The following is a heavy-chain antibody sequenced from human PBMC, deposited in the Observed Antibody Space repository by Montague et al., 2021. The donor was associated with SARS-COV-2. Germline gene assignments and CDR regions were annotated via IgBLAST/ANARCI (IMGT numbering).Heavy chain of an antibody. J-gene: IGHJ5*02. Sequence: SLRLACAASGFTVSSNYMSWVRQAPGKGLEWVSVIYSGGSTYYADSVKGRFTISRDNSKNTLYLQMNSPRAEDTAVYYCARDKAGPTGGGWFDPWGQGTLVTVSS. D-gene: IGHD1-26*01. CDR3: ARDKAGPTGGGWFDP. CDR2: IYSGGST. V-gene: IGHV3-66*01. CDR1: GFTVSSNY.